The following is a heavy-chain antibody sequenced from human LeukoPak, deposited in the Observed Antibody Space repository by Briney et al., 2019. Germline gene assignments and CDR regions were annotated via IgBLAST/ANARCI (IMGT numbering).Heavy chain of an antibody. Sequence: SETLSLTCTVSGGSISSYYWSWIRQPPGKGLEWIGYIYYSGSTNYNPSLKSRVTISVDTSKNQFSLELSSVTAADTVVYYCARVTTSGWYDVDVWGKGTTVTVSS. D-gene: IGHD6-19*01. CDR1: GGSISSYY. CDR2: IYYSGST. CDR3: ARVTTSGWYDVDV. V-gene: IGHV4-59*01. J-gene: IGHJ6*03.